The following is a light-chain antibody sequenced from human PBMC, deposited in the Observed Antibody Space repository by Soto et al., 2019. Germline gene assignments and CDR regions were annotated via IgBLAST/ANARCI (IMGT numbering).Light chain of an antibody. Sequence: QSVLTQPPSASGTHGQRVTISCSGSSSNIGSNYVYWDQQLPGTAPKLLIFRNNQRPSEVPDRFSGSKSGTSASLAISGLRSEDEADYYCAAWDDSLSGVVFGGGTKLTVL. J-gene: IGLJ2*01. CDR1: SSNIGSNY. CDR2: RNN. V-gene: IGLV1-47*01. CDR3: AAWDDSLSGVV.